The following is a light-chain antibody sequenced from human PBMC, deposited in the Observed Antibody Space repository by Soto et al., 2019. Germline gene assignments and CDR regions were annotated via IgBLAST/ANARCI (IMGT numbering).Light chain of an antibody. CDR2: GAS. Sequence: EIVLTQSPGTLSLSPGERATLSCRASQSVSSSYLAWYQQKPGQAPRLRIYGASRRATGIPDRFSGRGSGTGFLLTISRLEPEDCAVYYCQQYGSSPPWTFGQGTKVEI. CDR3: QQYGSSPPWT. CDR1: QSVSSSY. J-gene: IGKJ1*01. V-gene: IGKV3-20*01.